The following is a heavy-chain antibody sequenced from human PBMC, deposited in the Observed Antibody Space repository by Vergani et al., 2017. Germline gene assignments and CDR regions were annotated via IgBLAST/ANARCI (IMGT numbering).Heavy chain of an antibody. CDR1: GCTFSSYA. J-gene: IGHJ4*02. CDR2: IIPIFGTA. CDR3: ASGYSSGWMLAFDY. V-gene: IGHV1-69*12. D-gene: IGHD6-19*01. Sequence: QVQLVQSGAEVKKPGASVKVSCKASGCTFSSYAISWVRQAPGQGLEWMGGIIPIFGTANYAEKFQGRVTITADESTSTAYMELSSLRAEDTAVYYCASGYSSGWMLAFDYWGQGTLVTVSS.